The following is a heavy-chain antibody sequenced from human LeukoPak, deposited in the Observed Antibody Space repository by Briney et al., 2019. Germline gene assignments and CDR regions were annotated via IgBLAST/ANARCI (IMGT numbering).Heavy chain of an antibody. CDR3: ARVSRSGYYSD. J-gene: IGHJ4*02. CDR2: ISSSGSTI. D-gene: IGHD3-22*01. V-gene: IGHV3-11*01. Sequence: GGSLRLSCAASGFTFSDYYMSWIRQAPGKGLEWVSYISSSGSTIYYADSVKGRFTISRDNAKNSLYLQMNSLRAGDTAVYYCARVSRSGYYSDWGQGTLVTVSS. CDR1: GFTFSDYY.